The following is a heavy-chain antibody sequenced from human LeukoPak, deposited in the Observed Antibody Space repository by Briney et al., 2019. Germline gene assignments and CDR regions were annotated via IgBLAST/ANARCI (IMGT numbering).Heavy chain of an antibody. CDR1: GFTFDDYG. CDR2: INWNGGST. Sequence: SGGSLRLSCAASGFTFDDYGMSWVRQAPGKGLEWVSGINWNGGSTGYADSVKGRFTISRDNAKNSLYLQMNSLRAEDTALYHCARTYCSSTSCYYYYYYGVDVWGQGTTVTVSS. J-gene: IGHJ6*02. V-gene: IGHV3-20*01. D-gene: IGHD2-2*01. CDR3: ARTYCSSTSCYYYYYYGVDV.